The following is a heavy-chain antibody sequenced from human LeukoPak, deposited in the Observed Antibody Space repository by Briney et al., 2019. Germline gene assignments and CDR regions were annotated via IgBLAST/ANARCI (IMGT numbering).Heavy chain of an antibody. J-gene: IGHJ4*02. D-gene: IGHD1-14*01. CDR1: GGSISSGSYY. Sequence: SQTLSLTCTVSGGSISSGSYYWSWIRQPAGKGLEWIGRIYTSGNTNYNPSLKSRVTISVDTSKNQFSLKLSSVTAADTAVYYCARGSGGDYWGQGTLVTVSS. V-gene: IGHV4-61*02. CDR3: ARGSGGDY. CDR2: IYTSGNT.